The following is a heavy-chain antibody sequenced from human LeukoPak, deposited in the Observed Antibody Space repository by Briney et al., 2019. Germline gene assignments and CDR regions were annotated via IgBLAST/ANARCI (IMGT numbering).Heavy chain of an antibody. CDR1: GFTFDDYA. Sequence: GGSLRLSCAASGFTFDDYAMHWVRQAPGKGLEWVSLINWDGGSTYYADSVKGRFTISRDNSKNSLYLQMNSLRAEDTAWYYWAKEARPYTSSWDYYYYMDVWGKGTTVTVSS. CDR2: INWDGGST. V-gene: IGHV3-43D*03. J-gene: IGHJ6*03. D-gene: IGHD6-13*01. CDR3: AKEARPYTSSWDYYYYMDV.